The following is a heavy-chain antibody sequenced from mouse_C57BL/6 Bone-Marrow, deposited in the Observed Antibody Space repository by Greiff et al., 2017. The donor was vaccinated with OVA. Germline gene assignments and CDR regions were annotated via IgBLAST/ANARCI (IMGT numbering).Heavy chain of an antibody. CDR2: IYPRSGTT. Sequence: VQLQQSGAELARPGASVKLSCKASGYTFTSYGISWVKQRTGQGLEWIGEIYPRSGTTYYNEKFKGKATLTADKSSSTAYMEIRSLTSEDSAVYFCARYDYYGSGAMDYWGQGTSVTVSS. D-gene: IGHD1-1*01. V-gene: IGHV1-81*01. J-gene: IGHJ4*01. CDR3: ARYDYYGSGAMDY. CDR1: GYTFTSYG.